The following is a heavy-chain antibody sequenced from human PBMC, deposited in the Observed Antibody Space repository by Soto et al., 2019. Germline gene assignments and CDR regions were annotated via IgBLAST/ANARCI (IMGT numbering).Heavy chain of an antibody. CDR1: GGSFSCYY. Sequence: PSETLSLTCAVYGGSFSCYYWSWIRQPPGKGLEWIGEINHSGSTNYNPSLKSRVTISVDTSKNQFSLKLSSVTAADTAVYYCARHAVVPAAISYYYYGMDVWGQGTTVTVSS. J-gene: IGHJ6*02. CDR3: ARHAVVPAAISYYYYGMDV. V-gene: IGHV4-34*01. CDR2: INHSGST. D-gene: IGHD2-2*01.